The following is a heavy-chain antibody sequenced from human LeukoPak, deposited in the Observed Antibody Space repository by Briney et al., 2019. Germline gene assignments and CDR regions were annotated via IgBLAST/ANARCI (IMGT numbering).Heavy chain of an antibody. D-gene: IGHD6-13*01. Sequence: GGSLRLSCAASGFTFSSYEMNWVRQAPGKGLEWVSYISSSGSTIYYADSVKGRFTISRDNAKNSLYLQMNSLRAEDTAVYYCAIGIRGIAAAGNFVYWGQGTLVTVSS. CDR1: GFTFSSYE. J-gene: IGHJ4*02. CDR3: AIGIRGIAAAGNFVY. V-gene: IGHV3-48*03. CDR2: ISSSGSTI.